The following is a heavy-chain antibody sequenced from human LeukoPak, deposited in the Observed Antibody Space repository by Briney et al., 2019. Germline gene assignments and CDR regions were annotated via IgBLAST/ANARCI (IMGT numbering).Heavy chain of an antibody. CDR2: IKQDGSEK. V-gene: IGHV3-7*01. Sequence: PGGSLRLSCAASGFTFSSYWMSWVRQAPGKVLEWVANIKQDGSEKYYVDSVKGRFTISRDNAKNSLYLQMNSLRAEDTAVYYCARDSTGRLGIAARGTGYWGQGTLVTVSS. D-gene: IGHD6-6*01. J-gene: IGHJ4*02. CDR3: ARDSTGRLGIAARGTGY. CDR1: GFTFSSYW.